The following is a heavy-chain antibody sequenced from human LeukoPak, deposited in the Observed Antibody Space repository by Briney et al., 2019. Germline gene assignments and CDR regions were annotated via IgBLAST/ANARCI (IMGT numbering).Heavy chain of an antibody. D-gene: IGHD2-2*02. Sequence: GGSLRLSCAASGFTFSSYAMHWVRQAPGKGLEWVAVISYDGSNKYYADSVKGRFTISRDNSKNTLYLQMNSLRAEDTAVYYCARGELRYQLLHQSSSYSYYGMDVWGQGTTVTVSS. J-gene: IGHJ6*02. V-gene: IGHV3-30-3*01. CDR2: ISYDGSNK. CDR3: ARGELRYQLLHQSSSYSYYGMDV. CDR1: GFTFSSYA.